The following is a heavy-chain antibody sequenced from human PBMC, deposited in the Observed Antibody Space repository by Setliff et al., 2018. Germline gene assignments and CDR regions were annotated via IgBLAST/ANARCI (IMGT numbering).Heavy chain of an antibody. CDR1: GFTFGDFA. D-gene: IGHD6-13*01. CDR3: ASAGHSGSWFPFDAFHI. J-gene: IGHJ3*02. V-gene: IGHV3-23*01. Sequence: GSLRLSCAASGFTFGDFAMTWVRQAPGKGLEWVSGIGGRGISTYYADSVKGRFIISRDNSENTLYLQMNSLRAEDTAVYYCASAGHSGSWFPFDAFHIWGQGTMVTVSS. CDR2: IGGRGIST.